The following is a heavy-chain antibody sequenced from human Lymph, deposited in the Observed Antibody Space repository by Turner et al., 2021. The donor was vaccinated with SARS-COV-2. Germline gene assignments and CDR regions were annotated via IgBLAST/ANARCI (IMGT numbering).Heavy chain of an antibody. V-gene: IGHV3-53*01. CDR2: IYSGGST. J-gene: IGHJ4*02. Sequence: EVQLVESGGGLIQPGGSLRLSCAASEFTVSSNYMSWVRQATGKGLEWVSIIYSGGSTFYADSVKGRFTISRDNSKNTLYLQMNSLRAEDTAVYYCARLLPYGDYFDYWGQGTLVTVSS. CDR3: ARLLPYGDYFDY. CDR1: EFTVSSNY. D-gene: IGHD4-17*01.